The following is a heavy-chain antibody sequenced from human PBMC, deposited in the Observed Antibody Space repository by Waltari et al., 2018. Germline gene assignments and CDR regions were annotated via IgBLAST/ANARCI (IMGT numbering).Heavy chain of an antibody. D-gene: IGHD3-10*01. J-gene: IGHJ4*02. CDR3: AKQGEY. V-gene: IGHV3-30-3*02. CDR1: GFPFRYYA. CDR2: ISYDGSKK. Sequence: QAQLVESGGGVVQPGRSLRPSCAAGGFPFRYYALHWARQAPGKGLEWVAVISYDGSKKYYADSVTGRFTISRDNSKNTLYLQMNSLNSEDTDVYFCAKQGEYWGQGTLVTVSS.